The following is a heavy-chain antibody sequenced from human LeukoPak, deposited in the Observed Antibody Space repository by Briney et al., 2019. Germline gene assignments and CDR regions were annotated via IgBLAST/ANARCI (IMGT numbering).Heavy chain of an antibody. CDR2: ISAYNGNT. J-gene: IGHJ4*02. D-gene: IGHD3-3*01. V-gene: IGHV1-18*01. CDR1: GYTFTSYG. Sequence: ASVKVSCKASGYTFTSYGISWVRQAPGQGLEWMGWISAYNGNTNYAQKLQGRVTMTTDTSTSTAYVELRSLRSDDTAVYYCARDPKVFGVVIDFDYWGQGTLVTVSS. CDR3: ARDPKVFGVVIDFDY.